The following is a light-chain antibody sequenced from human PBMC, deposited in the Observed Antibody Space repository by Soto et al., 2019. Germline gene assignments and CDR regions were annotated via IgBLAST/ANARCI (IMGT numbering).Light chain of an antibody. V-gene: IGLV1-47*01. Sequence: QSVLTQPPSASGTPGQSVTVSCSGGSSNIGGNSVSWYQQVPGTAPTLLIYRNNQRPSGVPVRFSGSKSGTSASLTISGLRSEDEADYYCSAWDATLNIPVFGGGTKLTVL. J-gene: IGLJ3*02. CDR3: SAWDATLNIPV. CDR2: RNN. CDR1: SSNIGGNS.